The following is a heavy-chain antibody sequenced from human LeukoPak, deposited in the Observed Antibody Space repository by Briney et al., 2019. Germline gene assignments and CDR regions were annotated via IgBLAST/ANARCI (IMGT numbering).Heavy chain of an antibody. CDR3: ARSKGYNYDAPYYYYYYMDV. Sequence: GGSLRLSCTASGFTFSGYYMTWIRQAPGKGLEWVSYIDPSATSIYYADSIEGRFTISRDNTRNSLYLQMNSLSAEDTAVYYCARSKGYNYDAPYYYYYYMDVWGKGTTVTVSS. D-gene: IGHD5-18*01. V-gene: IGHV3-11*01. CDR2: IDPSATSI. CDR1: GFTFSGYY. J-gene: IGHJ6*03.